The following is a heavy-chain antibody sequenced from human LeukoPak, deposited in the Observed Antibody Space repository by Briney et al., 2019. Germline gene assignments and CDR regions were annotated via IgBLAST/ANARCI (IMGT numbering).Heavy chain of an antibody. V-gene: IGHV4-39*01. Sequence: SETLSLTCTVSGGSISSSSYYWGWIRQPPGKGLEWIGSINYSGSTYYKPSLKSRVTISVDTSKNQFSLNLSSVTAADTAVYYCARLTMVRGALNYFDYWGQGTLVTVSS. CDR2: INYSGST. CDR1: GGSISSSSYY. J-gene: IGHJ4*02. CDR3: ARLTMVRGALNYFDY. D-gene: IGHD3-10*01.